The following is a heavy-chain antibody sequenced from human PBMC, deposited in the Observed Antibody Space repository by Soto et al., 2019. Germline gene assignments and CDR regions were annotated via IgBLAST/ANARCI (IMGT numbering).Heavy chain of an antibody. Sequence: GGSLRLSCAASGFTFSNAWMNWVRQAPGKGLEWVGRIKSKTDGGTTDYAAPVKGRFTISRDDSKNTLYLQMNSLKTEDTAVYYCTTDRYDFWSGYRIEGDYWGQGTLVTVSS. J-gene: IGHJ4*02. V-gene: IGHV3-15*07. CDR2: IKSKTDGGTT. CDR1: GFTFSNAW. CDR3: TTDRYDFWSGYRIEGDY. D-gene: IGHD3-3*01.